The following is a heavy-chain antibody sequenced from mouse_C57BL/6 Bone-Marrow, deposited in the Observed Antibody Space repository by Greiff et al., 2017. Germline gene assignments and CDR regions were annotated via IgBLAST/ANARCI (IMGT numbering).Heavy chain of an antibody. J-gene: IGHJ2*01. D-gene: IGHD2-4*01. V-gene: IGHV1-76*01. Sequence: QVQLQQSGAELVRPGASVKLSCKASGYTFTDYYINWVKQRPGQGLEWIARIYPGSGNPYYNEKFKGKATLTAEKSSSPAYMQLSSLTSEDSAVYFCARYDYDGFDYWGQGTTLTVSS. CDR2: IYPGSGNP. CDR1: GYTFTDYY. CDR3: ARYDYDGFDY.